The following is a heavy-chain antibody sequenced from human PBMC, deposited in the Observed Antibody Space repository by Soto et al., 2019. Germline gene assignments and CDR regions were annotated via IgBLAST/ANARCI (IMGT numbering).Heavy chain of an antibody. CDR2: ISYDGSNK. Sequence: GGSLRLSCAASGFTFSSYAMHWVRQAPGKGLEWVAVISYDGSNKYYADSVKGRFTISRDNSKNTLYLQMNSLRAEDTAVYYCARALDDYGDYRLPLFDYWGQGTLVTVSS. CDR1: GFTFSSYA. CDR3: ARALDDYGDYRLPLFDY. V-gene: IGHV3-30-3*01. D-gene: IGHD4-17*01. J-gene: IGHJ4*02.